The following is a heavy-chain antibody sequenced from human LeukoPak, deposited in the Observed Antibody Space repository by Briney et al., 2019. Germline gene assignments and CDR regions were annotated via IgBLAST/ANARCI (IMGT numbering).Heavy chain of an antibody. CDR2: INQDGKKR. CDR3: TRDLAAAAT. D-gene: IGHD6-13*01. V-gene: IGHV3-7*03. CDR1: GFTFSTYW. J-gene: IGHJ5*02. Sequence: GGSLRLSCAASGFTFSTYWMSWVRQAPGKGLEWVANINQDGKKRYYVDFVKGRFTISRDNAKNSLYLQTNSLTAEDTAVYYCTRDLAAAATWGQGTLVTVSS.